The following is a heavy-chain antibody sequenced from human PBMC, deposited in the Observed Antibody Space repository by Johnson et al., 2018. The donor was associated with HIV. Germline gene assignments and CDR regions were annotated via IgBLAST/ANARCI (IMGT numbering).Heavy chain of an antibody. D-gene: IGHD2-2*01. Sequence: VQLVESGGGVVQPGRSLRLSCAASGFTVSYNYMNWVRQAPGKGLEWVSIIYSDSDTYYADSVKGRFTISRDNSKNTLYLQMNSLRAEDTAVYYCARGGSSTSLDAFDIWGQGTMVTVSS. CDR3: ARGGSSTSLDAFDI. V-gene: IGHV3-66*01. CDR2: IYSDSDT. J-gene: IGHJ3*02. CDR1: GFTVSYNY.